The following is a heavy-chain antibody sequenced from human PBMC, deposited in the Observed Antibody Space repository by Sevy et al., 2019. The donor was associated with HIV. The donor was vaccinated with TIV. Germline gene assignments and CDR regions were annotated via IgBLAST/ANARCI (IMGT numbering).Heavy chain of an antibody. CDR2: IWYDGSKT. CDR3: ARDQLRYFDWLPPHRHAFDI. V-gene: IGHV3-33*01. J-gene: IGHJ3*02. CDR1: GFTFSSYG. D-gene: IGHD3-9*01. Sequence: GGSLRLSCAASGFTFSSYGMHWVRQAPGKGLEWVAGIWYDGSKTYYAHSVKGRFTISRDNSKNTLSLQMNSLRAEDTALYYCARDQLRYFDWLPPHRHAFDIWGQGTMVTVSS.